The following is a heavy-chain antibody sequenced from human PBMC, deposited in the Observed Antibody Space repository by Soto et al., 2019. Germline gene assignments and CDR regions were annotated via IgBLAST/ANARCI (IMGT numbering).Heavy chain of an antibody. D-gene: IGHD2-21*02. CDR1: GGTFSSYA. CDR3: ARVPLAYCGVDCYYWYFDL. J-gene: IGHJ2*01. CDR2: IIPIFGTA. Sequence: QVQLVQSGAEVKKPGSSVKVSCKASGGTFSSYAISWVRQAPGQGLEWMGGIIPIFGTANYAQKFQGRVTITADESTSTGYMELRSLRSEDTAVYYWARVPLAYCGVDCYYWYFDLWGRGTLVTVSS. V-gene: IGHV1-69*12.